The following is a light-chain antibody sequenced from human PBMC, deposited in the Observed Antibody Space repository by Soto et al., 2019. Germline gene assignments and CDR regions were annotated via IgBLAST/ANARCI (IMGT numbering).Light chain of an antibody. CDR3: LQDYNCPFT. Sequence: AIQMTQSPSSLSASVGDRVTITCRASQGIRKDSAWYQQKPGKAPQILIYGASTLQTGVASRFSGSGSATDFTLTISSLQPEDSAAYYCLQDYNCPFTFGQGTKLDIK. CDR2: GAS. CDR1: QGIRKD. J-gene: IGKJ2*01. V-gene: IGKV1-6*01.